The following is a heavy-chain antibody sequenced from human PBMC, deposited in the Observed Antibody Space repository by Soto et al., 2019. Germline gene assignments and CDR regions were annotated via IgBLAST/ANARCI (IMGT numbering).Heavy chain of an antibody. CDR2: IYYSGST. D-gene: IGHD5-18*01. J-gene: IGHJ4*02. V-gene: IGHV4-39*01. Sequence: PSETLSLTCTVSGGSISSSSYYWGWIRQPPGKGLEWIGSIYYSGSTYYNPSLKSRVTISVDTSKNQFSLKLSSVTAADTAVYYCAVGGRSYGYGFDYWGQGTLVTVSS. CDR3: AVGGRSYGYGFDY. CDR1: GGSISSSSYY.